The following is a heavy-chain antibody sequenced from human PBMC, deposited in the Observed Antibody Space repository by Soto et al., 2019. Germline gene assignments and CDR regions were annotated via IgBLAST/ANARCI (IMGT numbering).Heavy chain of an antibody. CDR2: ISYDGSNK. Sequence: GGSLRLSCAASGFTFSSYAMHWVRQAPGKGLEWVAVISYDGSNKYYADSVKGRFTISRDNSKNTLYLQMNSLRAEDTAVYYCARAPLAYSSSWYFFDPSLDYWGQGTPVTVSS. CDR3: ARAPLAYSSSWYFFDPSLDY. CDR1: GFTFSSYA. V-gene: IGHV3-30-3*01. J-gene: IGHJ4*02. D-gene: IGHD6-13*01.